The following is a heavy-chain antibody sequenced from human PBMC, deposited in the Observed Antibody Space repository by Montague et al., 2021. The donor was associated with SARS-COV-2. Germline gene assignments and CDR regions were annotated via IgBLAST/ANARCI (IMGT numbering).Heavy chain of an antibody. V-gene: IGHV4-39*01. D-gene: IGHD2-21*01. CDR1: GDSINSDTAF. CDR2: MVYSGRN. Sequence: SETLSLTCTVSGDSINSDTAFWGWVRQSPGKGLEWIGSMVYSGRNFYNGALRSRLTVSVDTSKNPFPLELGAVTAAATGLYYCARHEHTYFGNPNCFDPWGQGTLVTVSS. CDR3: ARHEHTYFGNPNCFDP. J-gene: IGHJ5*02.